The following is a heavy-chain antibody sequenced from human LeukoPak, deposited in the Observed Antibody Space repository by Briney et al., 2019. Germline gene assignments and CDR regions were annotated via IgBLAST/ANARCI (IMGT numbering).Heavy chain of an antibody. CDR1: GFTFTTYA. J-gene: IGHJ4*02. D-gene: IGHD3-9*01. Sequence: GGSLRLSCAASGFTFTTYAMGWVRQSPGKGLEWVSSISGGGGGTYYVEFVKGRFTISRDNYKNTLYLRMNSLRAEDTAVYYCAKFYDILTGYFDHWGQGTLVTVSS. CDR2: ISGGGGGT. CDR3: AKFYDILTGYFDH. V-gene: IGHV3-23*01.